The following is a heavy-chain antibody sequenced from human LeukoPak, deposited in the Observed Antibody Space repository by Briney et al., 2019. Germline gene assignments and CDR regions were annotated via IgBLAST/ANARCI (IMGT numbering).Heavy chain of an antibody. CDR3: AKAQYSSSWYRLSTGYNWFDP. D-gene: IGHD6-13*01. V-gene: IGHV3-23*01. CDR1: GFTFGSYA. Sequence: GGSLRLSCAASGFTFGSYAMSWVRQAPGKGLEWVSAISGSGCSTYYADSVKGRFTISRDNSKNTLYLQMNSLRAEDTAVYYCAKAQYSSSWYRLSTGYNWFDPWGQGTLVTVSS. CDR2: ISGSGCST. J-gene: IGHJ5*02.